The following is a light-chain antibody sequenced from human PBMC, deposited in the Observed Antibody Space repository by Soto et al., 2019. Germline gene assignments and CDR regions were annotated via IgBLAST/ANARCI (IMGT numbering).Light chain of an antibody. J-gene: IGKJ2*01. CDR1: QSVSSGY. CDR2: DAS. Sequence: EIVLTQSPGTLSLSPGERATLSCRASQSVSSGYLAWYQQKPGQAPRLLIYDASSRATGIPDRFSGSGSGTDFTLTISGLEPEDFAVYYCQQYGSSPYTFGQGTELEIK. CDR3: QQYGSSPYT. V-gene: IGKV3-20*01.